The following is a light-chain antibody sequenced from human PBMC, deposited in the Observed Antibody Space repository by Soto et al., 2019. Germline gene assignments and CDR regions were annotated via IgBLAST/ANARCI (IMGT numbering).Light chain of an antibody. CDR1: QNISSW. J-gene: IGKJ1*01. CDR3: QHYKAFSPWT. CDR2: DAS. Sequence: DIQMTQSPSALSASVGDRVTITCRASQNISSWLAWYQQKPGKAPKSPIYDASSLESGVPSRLSGSGSGTEFTLTISNLQPDDSATYYCQHYKAFSPWTFGQGTKVEIK. V-gene: IGKV1-5*01.